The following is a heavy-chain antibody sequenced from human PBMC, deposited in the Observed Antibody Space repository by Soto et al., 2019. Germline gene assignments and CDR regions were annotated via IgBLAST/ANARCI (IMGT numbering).Heavy chain of an antibody. V-gene: IGHV1-3*01. CDR3: ARSIAAAGFNWFDP. CDR1: GYTFTSYA. Sequence: AASVKVSCKASGYTFTSYAMHWVRQAPGQRLEWMGWINAGNGNTKYSQKFQGRVTITRDTSASTAYMELSSLRSEDTAVYYCARSIAAAGFNWFDPWGQGTLVTVSS. CDR2: INAGNGNT. J-gene: IGHJ5*02. D-gene: IGHD6-13*01.